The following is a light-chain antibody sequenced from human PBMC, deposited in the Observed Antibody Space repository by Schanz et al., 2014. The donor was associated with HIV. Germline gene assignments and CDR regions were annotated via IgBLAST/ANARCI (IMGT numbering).Light chain of an antibody. CDR3: QQRINWPRT. CDR1: QIISTS. Sequence: EIVMTQSPATLSVYPGERVTLSCRTTQIISTSLAWYQQKLGQAPRLLIYGASSRATGVPDRFGGSGSGTDFTLTISSLEPEDFAVYYCQQRINWPRTFGQGTKVEIK. J-gene: IGKJ1*01. CDR2: GAS. V-gene: IGKV3-11*01.